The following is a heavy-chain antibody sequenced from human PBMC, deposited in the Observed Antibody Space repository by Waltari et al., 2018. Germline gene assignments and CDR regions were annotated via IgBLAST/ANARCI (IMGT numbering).Heavy chain of an antibody. CDR3: AKDNNPDSIKGGNWFDP. V-gene: IGHV1-2*02. Sequence: QVHLVQSGAEVKKPGASVKVSCKTSGYTFTGYYIQWTRQAPGQGLEWMGWIHPNSGGTKVAQKFQGRVTMTRDTSISTAYMELSSLRSDDTAVYYCAKDNNPDSIKGGNWFDPWGQGTLVTVSS. CDR1: GYTFTGYY. CDR2: IHPNSGGT. J-gene: IGHJ5*02.